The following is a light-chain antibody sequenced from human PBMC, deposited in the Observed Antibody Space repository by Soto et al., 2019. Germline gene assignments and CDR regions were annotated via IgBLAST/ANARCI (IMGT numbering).Light chain of an antibody. CDR2: AAS. Sequence: DIQMTQSPPSLSASVGDRVTITCRASQRITNNLNWYQQRPGKAPKLLIYAASILQSGVPTRFSGSGSGTDFTLLSSSLQPNDSATYFCQQSYTSPSTFGQGARLEI. V-gene: IGKV1-39*01. CDR3: QQSYTSPST. CDR1: QRITNN. J-gene: IGKJ5*01.